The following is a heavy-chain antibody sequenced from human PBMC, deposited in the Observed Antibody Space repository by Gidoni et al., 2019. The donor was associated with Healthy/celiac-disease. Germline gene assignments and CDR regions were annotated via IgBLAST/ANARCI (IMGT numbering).Heavy chain of an antibody. V-gene: IGHV1-2*04. J-gene: IGHJ6*02. CDR1: GYTFTAYY. Sequence: QVQLVQSGAEVKKPGASVTVSCQASGYTFTAYYMHWVRQAPGQGLEWMGWINPNSGGTNYAQKFQGWVTMTRDTSISTAYMELSRLRSDDTAVYYCARDLRGDYYYYGMDVWGQGTTVTVSS. CDR3: ARDLRGDYYYYGMDV. CDR2: INPNSGGT. D-gene: IGHD3-16*01.